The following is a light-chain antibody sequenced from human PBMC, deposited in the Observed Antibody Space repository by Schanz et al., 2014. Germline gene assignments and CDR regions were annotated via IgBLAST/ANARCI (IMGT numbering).Light chain of an antibody. Sequence: QSALTQPASVSGSPGQSITISCTGTSSDVGGYNYVSWYQQHPGKAPRLMISDVSDRPSGVSNRFSGSKSGNTASLTISGLQAEDEADYYCSSYAGSVVFGGGTKLTVL. J-gene: IGLJ2*01. V-gene: IGLV2-14*03. CDR2: DVS. CDR3: SSYAGSVV. CDR1: SSDVGGYNY.